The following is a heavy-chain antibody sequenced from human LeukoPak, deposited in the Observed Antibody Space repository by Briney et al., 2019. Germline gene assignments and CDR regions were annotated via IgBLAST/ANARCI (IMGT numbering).Heavy chain of an antibody. Sequence: GGSLRLSCVVSGFTFSSFWMHWVRQAPGKGLEWVANIKQDGSEIYYVDSLKGRFTISRDNARNSLYLQMNSLRAEDTAVYYCAGGFGFLFEHWGQGTLVTVSS. J-gene: IGHJ4*02. CDR2: IKQDGSEI. CDR3: AGGFGFLFEH. V-gene: IGHV3-7*05. D-gene: IGHD3-3*01. CDR1: GFTFSSFW.